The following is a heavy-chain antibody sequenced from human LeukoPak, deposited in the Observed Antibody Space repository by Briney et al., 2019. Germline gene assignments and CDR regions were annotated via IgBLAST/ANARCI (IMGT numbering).Heavy chain of an antibody. J-gene: IGHJ4*02. Sequence: GGSLRLSCAASGFTLSSYGMSWVRQAPGKGLEWVSAISGSGGGTYYADSVKGRFTISRDNAKNSLYLQMNSLRAEDTAVYYCARGENLDYWGQGTLVTVSS. V-gene: IGHV3-23*01. CDR3: ARGENLDY. CDR2: ISGSGGGT. D-gene: IGHD3-16*01. CDR1: GFTLSSYG.